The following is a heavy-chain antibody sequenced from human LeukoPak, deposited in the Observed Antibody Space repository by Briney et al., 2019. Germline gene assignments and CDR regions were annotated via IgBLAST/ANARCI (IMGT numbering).Heavy chain of an antibody. V-gene: IGHV4-59*08. CDR2: IYYSGST. D-gene: IGHD3-9*01. CDR3: ARLPYYDILPGYRLYAFDI. Sequence: SETLSLTCTVSGGSISSYYWSWIRQPPGKGLEWIGYIYYSGSTNYNPSLKSRVTISVDTSKNQFSLKLSSVTAADTAVYYCARLPYYDILPGYRLYAFDIWGQGTMVTVSS. J-gene: IGHJ3*02. CDR1: GGSISSYY.